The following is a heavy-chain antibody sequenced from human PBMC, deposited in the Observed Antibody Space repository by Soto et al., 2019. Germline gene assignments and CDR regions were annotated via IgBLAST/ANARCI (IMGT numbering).Heavy chain of an antibody. CDR1: GFTFSSYS. D-gene: IGHD3-16*01. CDR2: ISSSSSYI. Sequence: GGSLRLSCAPSGFTFSSYSMNWVRQAPGKGLEWVSSISSSSSYIYYADSVKGRFTISRDNAKNSLYLQMNSLRAEATAVYYCARDWSQGLVYAFGMWGQGQMVTV. J-gene: IGHJ3*02. CDR3: ARDWSQGLVYAFGM. V-gene: IGHV3-21*01.